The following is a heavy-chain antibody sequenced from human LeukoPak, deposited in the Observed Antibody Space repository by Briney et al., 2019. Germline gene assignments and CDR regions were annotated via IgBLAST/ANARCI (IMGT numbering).Heavy chain of an antibody. Sequence: GASVKVSCKASGYTFTSYGISWVRQAPGQGLEWMGWISAYNGNTNYAQKLQGRVTMTTDTSTSTAYMELRSLRSDDTAVYYCARAEMYYYDSSGYPGYWGQGTLVTVSS. CDR3: ARAEMYYYDSSGYPGY. CDR2: ISAYNGNT. D-gene: IGHD3-22*01. CDR1: GYTFTSYG. J-gene: IGHJ4*02. V-gene: IGHV1-18*01.